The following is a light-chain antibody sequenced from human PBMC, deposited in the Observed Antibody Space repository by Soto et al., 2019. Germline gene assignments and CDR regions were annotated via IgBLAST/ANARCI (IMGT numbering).Light chain of an antibody. CDR3: SSYTGSSTNV. J-gene: IGLJ1*01. CDR2: DVS. CDR1: SSDVGGYNY. V-gene: IGLV2-14*01. Sequence: QSVLTQPASVSGSPGQSITISCTGTSSDVGGYNYVSWYQQHPGKAPKLMIYDVSNRPSGVSNRFSGSKSGNTASLTISGLQAEDEADYYCSSYTGSSTNVFGTGPRSPS.